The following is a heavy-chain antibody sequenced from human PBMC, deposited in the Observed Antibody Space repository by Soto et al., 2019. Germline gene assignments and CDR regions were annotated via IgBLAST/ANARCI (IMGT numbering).Heavy chain of an antibody. J-gene: IGHJ3*02. V-gene: IGHV3-30-3*01. D-gene: IGHD3-22*01. CDR2: ISYDGSNK. CDR3: ARAKGYYDSSGRNAFDI. CDR1: GFTFSSYA. Sequence: LRLSCAASGFTFSSYAMHWVRQAPGKGLEWVAVISYDGSNKYYADSVKGRFTISRDNSKNTLYLQMNSLRAEDTAVYYCARAKGYYDSSGRNAFDIWGQGTMVTVSS.